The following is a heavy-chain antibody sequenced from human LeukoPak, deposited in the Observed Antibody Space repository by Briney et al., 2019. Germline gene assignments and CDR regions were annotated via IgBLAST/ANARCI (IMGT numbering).Heavy chain of an antibody. CDR3: AKEHDSSGYYYVAEYFQH. D-gene: IGHD3-22*01. V-gene: IGHV3-74*01. CDR1: GFTFSSYW. CDR2: INSDGSST. J-gene: IGHJ1*01. Sequence: GGSLRLSCAASGFTFSSYWMHWVRQAPGKGLVWVSRINSDGSSTSYADSVKGRSTISRDNSKNTLYLQMNSLRAEDTAVYYCAKEHDSSGYYYVAEYFQHWGQGTLVTVSS.